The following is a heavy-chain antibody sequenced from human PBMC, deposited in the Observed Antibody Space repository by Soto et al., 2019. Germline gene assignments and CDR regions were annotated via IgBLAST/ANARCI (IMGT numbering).Heavy chain of an antibody. D-gene: IGHD1-26*01. Sequence: SVKVSCKASGGTFSSYAISWVRQAPGQGLEWMGGIIPIFGTANYAQKFQGRVTITADESTSTAYMELSSLRSEDTAVYYCAREGGNLNWFDPWGQGTLVTVSS. CDR2: IIPIFGTA. V-gene: IGHV1-69*13. CDR3: AREGGNLNWFDP. J-gene: IGHJ5*02. CDR1: GGTFSSYA.